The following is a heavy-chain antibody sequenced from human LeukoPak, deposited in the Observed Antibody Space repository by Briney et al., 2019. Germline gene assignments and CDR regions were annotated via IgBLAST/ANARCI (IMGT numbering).Heavy chain of an antibody. CDR3: ARHPRRITMIVVVIIAFDY. CDR2: ISSSSTI. Sequence: GGSLRLSCAASGFTFSDYYMNWVRQAPGKGLEWVSSISSSSTIYYADSVKGRYTISRDNAKNSLYLQMNSLRAEDTAVYYCARHPRRITMIVVVIIAFDYWGQGTLVTVSS. V-gene: IGHV3-69-1*02. D-gene: IGHD3-22*01. J-gene: IGHJ4*02. CDR1: GFTFSDYY.